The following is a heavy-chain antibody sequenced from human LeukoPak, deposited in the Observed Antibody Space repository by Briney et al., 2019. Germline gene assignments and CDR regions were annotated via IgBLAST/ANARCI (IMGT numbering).Heavy chain of an antibody. CDR3: ARLYGGNSNNYYCDY. Sequence: PSQTLSLTCNVSGVSVSDGRYYWTWIRQHPGKGLEWIGYKYYGGSAKSNPSLKSRVTISVDTSKNQFSLKLSSVTAADTAVYYCARLYGGNSNNYYCDYWGQGTLVTVSS. J-gene: IGHJ4*02. D-gene: IGHD4-23*01. V-gene: IGHV4-31*03. CDR1: GVSVSDGRYY. CDR2: KYYGGSA.